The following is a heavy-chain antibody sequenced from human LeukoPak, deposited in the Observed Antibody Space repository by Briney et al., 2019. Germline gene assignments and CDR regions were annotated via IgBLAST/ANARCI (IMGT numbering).Heavy chain of an antibody. D-gene: IGHD1-7*01. Sequence: GGSLRLSCAASGFSLSNYDMYRVRQAPGKGLEWVSGIGVRGTHTHYAESVKGRFTVSTDSSKNTLFLQMNSLRAEDSAIYYCAKVNWNYPGYWGQGTLVTVSS. CDR2: IGVRGTHT. J-gene: IGHJ4*02. CDR3: AKVNWNYPGY. V-gene: IGHV3-23*01. CDR1: GFSLSNYD.